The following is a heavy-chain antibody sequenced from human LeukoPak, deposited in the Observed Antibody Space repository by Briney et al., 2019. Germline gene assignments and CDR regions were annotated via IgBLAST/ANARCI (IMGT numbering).Heavy chain of an antibody. Sequence: GSLRLSCAASGFTFSSYSMTWVRQAPGKGLEWVSYIDGDSSSIYYADSVKGRFTISRDNAKRSLYLQMNSLTDEDTAVYFCARLFSSWGQGTLVTVSS. CDR2: IDGDSSSI. CDR1: GFTFSSYS. V-gene: IGHV3-48*02. J-gene: IGHJ5*02. CDR3: ARLFSS. D-gene: IGHD2/OR15-2a*01.